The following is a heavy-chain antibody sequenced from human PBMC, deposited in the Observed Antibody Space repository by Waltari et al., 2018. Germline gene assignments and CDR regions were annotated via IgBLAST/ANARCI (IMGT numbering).Heavy chain of an antibody. CDR3: ATYIGASVGTAAFDV. J-gene: IGHJ3*01. CDR2: LSYSGVT. Sequence: GFRRPPGQGLEWIGTLSYSGVTYSSPSLRGRVTISGDTSKNQLSLTLGSVTAADTAVYYCATYIGASVGTAAFDVWGQGTTVTVSS. D-gene: IGHD5-12*01. V-gene: IGHV4-39*01.